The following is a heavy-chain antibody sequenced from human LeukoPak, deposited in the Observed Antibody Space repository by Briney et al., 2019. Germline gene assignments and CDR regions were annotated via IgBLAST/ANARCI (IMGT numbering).Heavy chain of an antibody. CDR1: GFSFSTCA. V-gene: IGHV3-23*01. Sequence: GGSLRLSCAASGFSFSTCAMSWVRQAPGKGPEWVSGIGVSGNFKQYADSVKGRFTISRDNSKNTLFLQLNGLRADDTATYYCAKGAGSERRTNYFFFMDVWGKGTTVTVSS. J-gene: IGHJ6*04. CDR2: IGVSGNFK. D-gene: IGHD3-10*01. CDR3: AKGAGSERRTNYFFFMDV.